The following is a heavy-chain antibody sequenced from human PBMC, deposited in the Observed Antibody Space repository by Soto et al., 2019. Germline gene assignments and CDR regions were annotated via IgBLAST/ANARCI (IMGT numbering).Heavy chain of an antibody. V-gene: IGHV3-74*01. CDR2: INSDGSST. D-gene: IGHD3-22*01. Sequence: VGSLRLSCAASGFTFSSYWMHWVRQAPGKGLVWVSRINSDGSSTSYADSVKGRFTISRDNAKNTLYLQMNSLRAEDTAVYYCARFQGSSSGYYSIDYWGQGTLVTVSS. CDR1: GFTFSSYW. J-gene: IGHJ4*02. CDR3: ARFQGSSSGYYSIDY.